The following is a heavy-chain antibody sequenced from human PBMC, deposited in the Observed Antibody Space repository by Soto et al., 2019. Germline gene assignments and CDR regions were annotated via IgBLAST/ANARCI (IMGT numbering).Heavy chain of an antibody. V-gene: IGHV6-1*01. CDR1: GDSVSSNSAG. CDR3: ARDSSSWEYYYYGMDV. J-gene: IGHJ6*02. Sequence: SQTLSLSCAISGDSVSSNSAGWNWIRQSPSRGLEWLGRTYYRSKWYNDYAVSVKSRITINPDTSKNQFSLQLNSVTPEDTAVYYCARDSSSWEYYYYGMDVWGQGTTVTVSS. D-gene: IGHD6-13*01. CDR2: TYYRSKWYN.